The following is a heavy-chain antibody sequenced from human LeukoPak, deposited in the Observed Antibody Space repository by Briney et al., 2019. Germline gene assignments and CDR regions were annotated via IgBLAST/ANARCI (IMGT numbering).Heavy chain of an antibody. CDR3: ARATGYYGSGSYPS. CDR2: IIPIFGTA. Sequence: ASVKVSCKASGGTFSSYAISWVRQAPGQGLEWMGGIIPIFGTANYAQKFQGRVTITTDESTSTAYMELSSLRSEDTAVYYCARATGYYGSGSYPSWGQGTLVTVSS. J-gene: IGHJ5*02. CDR1: GGTFSSYA. D-gene: IGHD3-10*01. V-gene: IGHV1-69*05.